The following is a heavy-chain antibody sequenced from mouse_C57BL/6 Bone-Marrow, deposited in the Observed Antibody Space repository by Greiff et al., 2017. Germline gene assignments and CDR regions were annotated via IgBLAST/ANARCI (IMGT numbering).Heavy chain of an antibody. CDR3: ARDQGGSPDY. CDR2: ISDGGSYT. CDR1: GFTFSSYA. V-gene: IGHV5-4*01. D-gene: IGHD1-1*01. Sequence: EVKVEESGGGLVKPGGSLKLSCAASGFTFSSYAMSWVRQTPEKRLEWVATISDGGSYTYYPDNVKGRFTISRDNAKNNLYLQMSHLKSEDTAMYYCARDQGGSPDYWGQGTTLTVSS. J-gene: IGHJ2*01.